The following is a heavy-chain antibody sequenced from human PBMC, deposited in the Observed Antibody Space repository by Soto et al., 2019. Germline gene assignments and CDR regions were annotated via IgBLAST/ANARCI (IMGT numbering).Heavy chain of an antibody. Sequence: GGSLRLSCAASGFTFSTYAMSWVRQAPGKGLEWVSAISGSGGSTYYADSVKGRFTISRDNSKNTLYLQMNTLRAEDTAVYYCAKAVTMTRGIQYGMDVWGQGTTVTVSS. CDR2: ISGSGGST. CDR1: GFTFSTYA. V-gene: IGHV3-23*01. J-gene: IGHJ6*02. CDR3: AKAVTMTRGIQYGMDV. D-gene: IGHD3-10*01.